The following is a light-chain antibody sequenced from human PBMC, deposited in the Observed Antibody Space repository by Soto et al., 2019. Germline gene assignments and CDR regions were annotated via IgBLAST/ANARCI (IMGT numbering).Light chain of an antibody. Sequence: DIQLTQSPSPLSAYVGDRVTLTCRASQSLNSWLAWYQQKPGKAPNLLIYDASTLESGVPSRFSGSGSGTEFTLTISSLQPEDCATDYSQQFHSFSRTFGQGTKVDIK. CDR1: QSLNSW. CDR3: QQFHSFSRT. CDR2: DAS. V-gene: IGKV1-5*01. J-gene: IGKJ1*01.